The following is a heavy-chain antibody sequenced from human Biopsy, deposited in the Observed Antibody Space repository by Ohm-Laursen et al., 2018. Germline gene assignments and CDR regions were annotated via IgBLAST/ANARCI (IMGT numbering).Heavy chain of an antibody. Sequence: GTLSLTCSVSGDSVTKYYWSWIRQPPGKGLEWIGHIYYSVMTNYNPSLQSRVSISVDTSRNQVSLTLSSVTAADTAVYYRARDSGILNYGNFKYYHYYGMDVWGQGTKVTVSS. V-gene: IGHV4-59*02. CDR2: IYYSVMT. D-gene: IGHD4-11*01. CDR1: GDSVTKYY. J-gene: IGHJ6*02. CDR3: ARDSGILNYGNFKYYHYYGMDV.